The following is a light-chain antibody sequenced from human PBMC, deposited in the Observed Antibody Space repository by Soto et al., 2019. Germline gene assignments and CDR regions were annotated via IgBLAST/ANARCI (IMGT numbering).Light chain of an antibody. CDR1: QSVSSY. Sequence: EIVLTQSPATLSLSPGERATLSCRASQSVSSYLAWYQQKPGQAPRLLIYDGSNRATGIPARFSGSGSGTEFTLTISSLQSEDFAVYYCQQRSNWPPITFGQGTRLEIK. CDR3: QQRSNWPPIT. V-gene: IGKV3-11*01. CDR2: DGS. J-gene: IGKJ5*01.